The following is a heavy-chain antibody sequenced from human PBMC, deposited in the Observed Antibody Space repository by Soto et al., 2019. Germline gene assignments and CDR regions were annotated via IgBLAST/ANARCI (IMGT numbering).Heavy chain of an antibody. CDR3: AKAAFILLWFGEPKYYFEY. V-gene: IGHV3-23*01. CDR1: GFTFSSYA. D-gene: IGHD3-10*01. Sequence: PGGSLRLSCAASGFTFSSYARSWVRQAPGKGLEWVSAISGSGGSTYYADSVKGRFTISRDNSKNTLYLQMNSLRAEDTAVYYCAKAAFILLWFGEPKYYFEYWGQGTLVTVSS. J-gene: IGHJ4*02. CDR2: ISGSGGST.